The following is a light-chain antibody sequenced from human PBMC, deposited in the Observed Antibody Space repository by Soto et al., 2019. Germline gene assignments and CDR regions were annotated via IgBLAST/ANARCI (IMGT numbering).Light chain of an antibody. CDR2: DDN. CDR3: GAWDGSLSAGT. V-gene: IGLV1-51*01. CDR1: SSNIGNNF. J-gene: IGLJ2*01. Sequence: QSVLTQPPSVSAAPGQAITISCSGSSSNIGNNFVSWYQQLPGAAPKLLIYDDNKRPSGIPDRFSGSKSGTSATLGITGLQTGDEADYYCGAWDGSLSAGTFGGGTKVTVL.